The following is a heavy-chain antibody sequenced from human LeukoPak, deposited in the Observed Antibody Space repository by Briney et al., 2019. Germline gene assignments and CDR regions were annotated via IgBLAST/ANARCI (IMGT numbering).Heavy chain of an antibody. Sequence: GGSLRLSCAASGFTFSSYGMHWVRQAPGKGLEWVSSISSSSSYIYYADTVKGRFTISRDNAKNSLYLQMNSLRAEDTAVYYCARGVHQGAFDIWGQGTMVTVSS. D-gene: IGHD2-2*01. J-gene: IGHJ3*02. CDR3: ARGVHQGAFDI. V-gene: IGHV3-21*01. CDR2: ISSSSSYI. CDR1: GFTFSSYG.